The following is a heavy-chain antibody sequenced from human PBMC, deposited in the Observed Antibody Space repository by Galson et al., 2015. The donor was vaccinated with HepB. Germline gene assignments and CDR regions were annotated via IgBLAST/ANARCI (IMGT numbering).Heavy chain of an antibody. V-gene: IGHV3-23*01. J-gene: IGHJ4*02. CDR1: GFTFSSYA. D-gene: IGHD5-18*01. CDR2: ISGSGGST. Sequence: SLRLSCAASGFTFSSYAMSWVRQAPGKGLEWVSAISGSGGSTYYADSVKGRFTISRDNSKNTLYLQMNSLRAEDTAVYYCAKDLSHVDTAMAKGYWGQGTLVTVSS. CDR3: AKDLSHVDTAMAKGY.